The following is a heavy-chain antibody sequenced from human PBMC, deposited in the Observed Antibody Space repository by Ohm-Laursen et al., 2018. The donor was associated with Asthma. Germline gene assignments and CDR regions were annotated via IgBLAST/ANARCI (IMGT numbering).Heavy chain of an antibody. D-gene: IGHD3-16*02. Sequence: SVKVSCKASGGTFSSYAISWVRQAPGQGLEWMGGIIPIFGTANYAQKFQGRVTITADEPTSTAYMELSSLRSEDTAVYYCAREVITFGGVIAEPHFDYWGQGTLVTVSS. CDR3: AREVITFGGVIAEPHFDY. CDR2: IIPIFGTA. J-gene: IGHJ4*02. V-gene: IGHV1-69*13. CDR1: GGTFSSYA.